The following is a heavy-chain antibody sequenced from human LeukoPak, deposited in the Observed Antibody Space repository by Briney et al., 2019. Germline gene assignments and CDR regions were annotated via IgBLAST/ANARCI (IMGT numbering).Heavy chain of an antibody. CDR2: IISIGSTI. D-gene: IGHD3-10*01. CDR1: GFTFSDYN. CDR3: ARDRITMVRGAIDAFDI. Sequence: GGSLRLSCAAPGFTFSDYNMRWICQAPGKGLEWVSYIISIGSTIYYADSVKGRFTISRDNVKNSLYLQMNSLRAEDTAVYYCARDRITMVRGAIDAFDIWGQGTMVTVSS. V-gene: IGHV3-11*01. J-gene: IGHJ3*02.